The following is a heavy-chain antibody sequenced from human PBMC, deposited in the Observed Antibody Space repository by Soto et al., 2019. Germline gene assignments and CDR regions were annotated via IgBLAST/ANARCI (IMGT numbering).Heavy chain of an antibody. D-gene: IGHD1-26*01. J-gene: IGHJ4*02. CDR2: ISAYNGYT. CDR3: ARALMNSGSYYS. CDR1: GYAFTSYG. Sequence: ASVKVSCKASGYAFTSYGFSWVRQAPGQGLEWMGWISAYNGYTHYAQNLQGRVTMTTDTSTTTAYMELSSLRSEDTAVYYCARALMNSGSYYSWGQGTLVTVSS. V-gene: IGHV1-18*04.